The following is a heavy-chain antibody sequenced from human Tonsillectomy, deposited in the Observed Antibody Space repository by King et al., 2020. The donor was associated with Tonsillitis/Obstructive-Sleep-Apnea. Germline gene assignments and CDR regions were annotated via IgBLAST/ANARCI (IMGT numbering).Heavy chain of an antibody. CDR2: ISSYEGST. D-gene: IGHD2-2*01. V-gene: IGHV3-64D*06. CDR3: VKERGGTISCYDCAFDY. J-gene: IGHJ4*02. CDR1: GFTFSSYA. Sequence: VQLVESGGALVQPGGSLRLSCSASGFTFSSYAMHWVRQAPGKGLEYVSAISSYEGSTYYADSVKGRFTISRDNSKNTLYLQMSSLRAEDTAVYYCVKERGGTISCYDCAFDYWGQGTLVTVSS.